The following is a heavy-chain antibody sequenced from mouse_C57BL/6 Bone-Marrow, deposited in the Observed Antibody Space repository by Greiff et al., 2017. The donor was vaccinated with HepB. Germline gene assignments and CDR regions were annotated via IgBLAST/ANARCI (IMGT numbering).Heavy chain of an antibody. CDR3: VRDYYGSSPFAMDY. D-gene: IGHD1-1*01. Sequence: EVQLVESGGGLVQPKGSLKLSCAASGFSFNTYAMNWVRQAPGKGLEWVARIRSKSNNYATYYADSVKDRFTISRDDSESMLYLQMNNLKTEDTAMYYCVRDYYGSSPFAMDYWGQVTSVTVSS. CDR1: GFSFNTYA. V-gene: IGHV10-1*01. CDR2: IRSKSNNYAT. J-gene: IGHJ4*01.